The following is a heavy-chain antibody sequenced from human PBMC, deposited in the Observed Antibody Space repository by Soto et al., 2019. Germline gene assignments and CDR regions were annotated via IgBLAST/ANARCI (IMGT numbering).Heavy chain of an antibody. CDR1: GGSISSGDYY. Sequence: SETLSLTCTVSGGSISSGDYYWSWIRQPPGKGLEWIGYTYYSGSTYYNPSLKSRVTISGDTSKNHFSLKLSSVTAADTAVYYCARGITGTIGGGMDVWGQGTTVTVSS. D-gene: IGHD1-7*01. CDR2: TYYSGST. V-gene: IGHV4-30-4*01. J-gene: IGHJ6*02. CDR3: ARGITGTIGGGMDV.